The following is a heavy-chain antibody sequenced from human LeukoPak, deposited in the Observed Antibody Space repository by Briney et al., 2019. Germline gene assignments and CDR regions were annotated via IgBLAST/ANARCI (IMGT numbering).Heavy chain of an antibody. Sequence: GGSLRLSCAASGFTFSSYGMHWVRQAPGKGLEWVAVISYDGSNKYYADSVKGRFTISRDNSKNTLYLQMNSLRAEDTAVYYCAKGPYYYDSSGYYYVNESFDYWGQGTLVTVSS. D-gene: IGHD3-22*01. CDR3: AKGPYYYDSSGYYYVNESFDY. CDR1: GFTFSSYG. CDR2: ISYDGSNK. V-gene: IGHV3-30*18. J-gene: IGHJ4*02.